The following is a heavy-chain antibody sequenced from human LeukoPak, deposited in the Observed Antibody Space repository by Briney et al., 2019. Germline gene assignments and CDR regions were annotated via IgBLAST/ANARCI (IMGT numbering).Heavy chain of an antibody. J-gene: IGHJ4*02. Sequence: GGSLRLSCAASGFTFSIYWMGWVRQAPGKGLEWVANIKQDASEKYYVDSVKGRFIISRDNAKNSLYLEMNSLRAEDTAVHYCARTHSSGYFESWGQGTLVTVSS. CDR1: GFTFSIYW. D-gene: IGHD3-22*01. V-gene: IGHV3-7*01. CDR3: ARTHSSGYFES. CDR2: IKQDASEK.